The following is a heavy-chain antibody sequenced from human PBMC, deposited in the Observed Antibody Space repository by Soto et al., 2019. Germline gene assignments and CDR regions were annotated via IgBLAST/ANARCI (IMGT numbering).Heavy chain of an antibody. CDR3: ALWEQQLENDY. V-gene: IGHV3-30*03. J-gene: IGHJ4*02. Sequence: GGSLRLSCAASGFTFSSYGMHWVRQAPGKGLEWVAVISYDGSNKYYADSVKGRFTISRDNSKNTLYLQMNSLRAEDTAVYYCALWEQQLENDYWGQGTLVTVSS. D-gene: IGHD6-13*01. CDR1: GFTFSSYG. CDR2: ISYDGSNK.